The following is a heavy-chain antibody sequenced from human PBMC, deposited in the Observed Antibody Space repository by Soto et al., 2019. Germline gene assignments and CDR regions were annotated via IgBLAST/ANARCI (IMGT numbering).Heavy chain of an antibody. CDR2: IIPIFGTA. D-gene: IGHD4-17*01. V-gene: IGHV1-69*01. Sequence: QVQLVQSGAEVRKPGSSVKVSCKASGGTFSSYAISWVRQAPGQGLEWMGGIIPIFGTANYAQKFQGRVTITADESTSTAYMELSSLRSEDTAVYYCAREGNYGDYLESFDHWGQGTLVTVSS. CDR3: AREGNYGDYLESFDH. J-gene: IGHJ5*02. CDR1: GGTFSSYA.